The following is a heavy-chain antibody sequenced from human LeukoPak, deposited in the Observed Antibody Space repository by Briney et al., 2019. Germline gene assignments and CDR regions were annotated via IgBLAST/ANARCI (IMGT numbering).Heavy chain of an antibody. CDR3: AGDPYYGWFDY. CDR2: IYYSGST. V-gene: IGHV4-59*01. Sequence: SETLSLTCTVSGGSISSYYWSWIRQPPGKGLEWIGYIYYSGSTNYNPSLKSRVTISVDTSKNQFSLKLSSVTAADTAVYYCAGDPYYGWFDYWGQGTLVTVSS. D-gene: IGHD3-10*01. J-gene: IGHJ4*02. CDR1: GGSISSYY.